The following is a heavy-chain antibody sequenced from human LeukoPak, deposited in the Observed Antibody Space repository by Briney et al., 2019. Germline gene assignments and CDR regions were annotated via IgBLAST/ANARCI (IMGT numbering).Heavy chain of an antibody. V-gene: IGHV4-30-4*08. D-gene: IGHD3-3*01. Sequence: SQTLSLSCTVSGGSISSGDYYWSWIRQPPGKGLEWIGYIYYSGSTYYNPSLKSRVTRSVDTSKNQFSLKLSSVTAADTAVYYCARGFWSGYYPNYFDYWGQGTLVTVSS. CDR3: ARGFWSGYYPNYFDY. J-gene: IGHJ4*02. CDR1: GGSISSGDYY. CDR2: IYYSGST.